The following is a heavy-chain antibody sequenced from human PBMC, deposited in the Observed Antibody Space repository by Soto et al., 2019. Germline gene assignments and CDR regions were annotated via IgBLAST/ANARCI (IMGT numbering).Heavy chain of an antibody. V-gene: IGHV4-39*01. CDR3: ARGGESAGEFDY. CDR1: GGSISSSSYY. CDR2: IYYSGST. J-gene: IGHJ4*02. Sequence: QLQLQESGPGLVKPSETLSLTCTVSGGSISSSSYYWGWIRQPPGKGLEWIGSIYYSGSTYYNLPLKNRVTISVDTSKNQFSRKLSSVTAADTAVYYCARGGESAGEFDYWGQGTLVTVSS. D-gene: IGHD3-16*01.